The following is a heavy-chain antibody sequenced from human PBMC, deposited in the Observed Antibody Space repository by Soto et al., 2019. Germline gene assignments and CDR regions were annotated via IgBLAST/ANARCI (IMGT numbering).Heavy chain of an antibody. CDR3: AKPTVTSYCYYYDMDV. D-gene: IGHD4-4*01. J-gene: IGHJ6*02. Sequence: GSLRLSCASSGFTFSSYAMNWVRQAPGMGLEWVSALSGSGSSTYYADSVQGRFTISRDNSKNTLYLQMNGLRAEDTAVYYCAKPTVTSYCYYYDMDVWGQGTTVTVSS. V-gene: IGHV3-23*01. CDR2: LSGSGSST. CDR1: GFTFSSYA.